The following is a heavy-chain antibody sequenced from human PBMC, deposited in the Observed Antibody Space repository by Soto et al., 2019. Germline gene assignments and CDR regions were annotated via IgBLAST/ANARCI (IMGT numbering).Heavy chain of an antibody. Sequence: EVQLVESGGGVVRPGGSLRLSCAASGFTFDDYGMSWVRQAPGKGLVWVSGINWNGGSTGYADSVKGRFTIARDNAKNSLYLQINSLRAEDTALYDCARVPSGSYYYYMDVCGKGTTVTVSS. CDR3: ARVPSGSYYYYMDV. V-gene: IGHV3-20*01. CDR1: GFTFDDYG. D-gene: IGHD3-10*01. CDR2: INWNGGST. J-gene: IGHJ6*03.